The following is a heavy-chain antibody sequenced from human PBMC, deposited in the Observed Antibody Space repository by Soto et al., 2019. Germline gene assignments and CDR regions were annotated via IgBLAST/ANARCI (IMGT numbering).Heavy chain of an antibody. CDR1: GFTFSSYA. J-gene: IGHJ4*02. CDR3: AKGSGFGELSHDY. D-gene: IGHD3-10*01. CDR2: ISGSGGST. V-gene: IGHV3-23*01. Sequence: GGSLRLSCAASGFTFSSYAMSWVRQAPGKGLEWVSAISGSGGSTYYADSVKGRFTISRENSKNTLYLQMNSLRAEDTAVYYCAKGSGFGELSHDYWGQGTLVTVSS.